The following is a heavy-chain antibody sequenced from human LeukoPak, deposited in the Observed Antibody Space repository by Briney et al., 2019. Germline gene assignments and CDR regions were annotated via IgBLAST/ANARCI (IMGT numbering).Heavy chain of an antibody. CDR3: AAVIDY. CDR1: GFTFNDYW. CDR2: ISNSGSTK. J-gene: IGHJ4*02. Sequence: GGSLRLSCAASGFTFNDYWMNWVRQAPGKGLEWISYISNSGSTKYYADSVKGRFTISRDNAKNSVFLQMNSLRAEDTAVYYCAAVIDYWGQGTLVTVSS. V-gene: IGHV3-48*04.